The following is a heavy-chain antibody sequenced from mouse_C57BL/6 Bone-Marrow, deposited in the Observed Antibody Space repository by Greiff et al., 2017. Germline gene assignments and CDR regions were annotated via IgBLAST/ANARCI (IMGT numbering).Heavy chain of an antibody. CDR1: GFTFSSYG. V-gene: IGHV5-6*01. D-gene: IGHD3-2*02. Sequence: EVKVVESGGDLVKPGGSLKLSCAASGFTFSSYGMSWVRQTPDKRLEWVATISSGGSYTYYPDSVKGRFTISSDTAKNTLYLQMSSLKSEDTAMYYCARQLRLRDYFDYWGQGTTLTVSS. CDR2: ISSGGSYT. CDR3: ARQLRLRDYFDY. J-gene: IGHJ2*01.